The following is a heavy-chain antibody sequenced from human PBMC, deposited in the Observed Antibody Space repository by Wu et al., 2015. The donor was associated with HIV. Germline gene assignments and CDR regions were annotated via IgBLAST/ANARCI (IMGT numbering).Heavy chain of an antibody. D-gene: IGHD2-15*01. Sequence: QLVQSGPEVKKPGTSVKVSCKASGFTFTSSAMQWVRQARGQRLEWIGWIVVGSGNTSYAQKFQERVTITRDMSTSTAYMELSSLRSEDTAVYYCAAESPEGYCSGGSCYLRAFDIWGQGTMVTVSS. V-gene: IGHV1-58*02. CDR1: GFTFTSSA. CDR2: IVVGSGNT. CDR3: AAESPEGYCSGGSCYLRAFDI. J-gene: IGHJ3*02.